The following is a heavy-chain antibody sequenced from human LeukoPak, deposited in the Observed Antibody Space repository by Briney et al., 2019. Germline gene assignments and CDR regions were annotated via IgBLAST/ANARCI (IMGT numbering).Heavy chain of an antibody. CDR2: VHSSGST. Sequence: KPSETLSLTCTVSGGSISSLFWSWIRQPPGKGLEWIGYVHSSGSTKYNPSLKSRLIISVDVSKNQFSLKLRSVRVADTAVYYCARLAPGNYDILTGDPKVVFDYWGQGALVTVSS. V-gene: IGHV4-59*11. CDR1: GGSISSLF. J-gene: IGHJ4*02. CDR3: ARLAPGNYDILTGDPKVVFDY. D-gene: IGHD3-9*01.